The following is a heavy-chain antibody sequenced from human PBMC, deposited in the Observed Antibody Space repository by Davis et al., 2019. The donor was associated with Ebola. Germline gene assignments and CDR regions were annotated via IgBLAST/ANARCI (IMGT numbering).Heavy chain of an antibody. J-gene: IGHJ6*02. V-gene: IGHV4-4*02. CDR2: ISQSGST. D-gene: IGHD6-13*01. Sequence: GSLRLSCAVSGDSISSSNWWSWVRQPPGKGLEWIGEISQSGSTNYNPSLKSRVTISVDKSKNQFSLKLSSVTAADTAVYYCARVRTKWGSSQNYGMDVWGQGTTVTVSS. CDR1: GDSISSSNW. CDR3: ARVRTKWGSSQNYGMDV.